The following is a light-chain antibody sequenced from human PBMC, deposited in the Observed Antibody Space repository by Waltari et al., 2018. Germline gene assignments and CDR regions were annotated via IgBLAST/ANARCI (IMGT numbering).Light chain of an antibody. CDR3: GTWDNSLSAWV. Sequence: QSVLTQPPSVSATPGQRVIISCSGSSSNIGINYMSWYQQLPATAPKLLIYENKNRPSGSPDRFSGSKSGTSATLGITGLQTEDEADYYCGTWDNSLSAWVFGGGTKLTVL. J-gene: IGLJ3*02. CDR2: ENK. V-gene: IGLV1-51*02. CDR1: SSNIGINY.